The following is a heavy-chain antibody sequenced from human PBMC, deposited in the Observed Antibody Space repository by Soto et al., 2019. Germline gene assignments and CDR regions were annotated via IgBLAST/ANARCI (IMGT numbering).Heavy chain of an antibody. CDR3: ARRPKRYCSGGSCYDPGFDY. CDR2: IYYSGST. D-gene: IGHD2-15*01. CDR1: GGSISSYY. J-gene: IGHJ4*02. V-gene: IGHV4-59*08. Sequence: PSETLSLTCTVSGGSISSYYWSWIRQPPGKGLEWIGYIYYSGSTNYNPSLKSRVTISVDTSKNQFSLKLSSVTAADTAVYYCARRPKRYCSGGSCYDPGFDYWGQGTLVTVSS.